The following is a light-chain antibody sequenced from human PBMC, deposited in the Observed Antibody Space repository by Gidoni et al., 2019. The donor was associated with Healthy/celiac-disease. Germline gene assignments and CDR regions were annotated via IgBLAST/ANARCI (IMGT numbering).Light chain of an antibody. V-gene: IGKV1-33*01. Sequence: DIQMTQSPSSLSASVGDRVTITCQASQDISNYLNWYQQKPGKAPKLLIYDASNLETGVPSRFSGSGSWTDFTFTISSLQPEDIATYYCPQYDNLPFTFGPGTKVDIK. CDR2: DAS. CDR1: QDISNY. CDR3: PQYDNLPFT. J-gene: IGKJ3*01.